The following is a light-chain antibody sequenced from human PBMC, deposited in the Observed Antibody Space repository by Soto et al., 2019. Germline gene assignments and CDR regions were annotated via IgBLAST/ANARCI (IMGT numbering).Light chain of an antibody. CDR2: DAS. J-gene: IGKJ5*01. V-gene: IGKV3-11*01. Sequence: EIVLTQSPATLSLSPGERATLSCRASQSVSSYLAWYQHKPGQAPRLLIYDASNRATGIPARFSGSGSGTDFTLTISSLEPVDFPVYYCQQRSNWITFGQGTRLEIK. CDR3: QQRSNWIT. CDR1: QSVSSY.